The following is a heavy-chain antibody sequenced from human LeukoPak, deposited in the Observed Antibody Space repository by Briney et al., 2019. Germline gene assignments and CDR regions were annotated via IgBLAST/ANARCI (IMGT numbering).Heavy chain of an antibody. J-gene: IGHJ3*02. CDR3: ARHEGGYDILTGYFTHGFDI. V-gene: IGHV4-39*01. Sequence: SETLSLTCTVSGGSIRSSSYYWGWIRPPPGKGLEWIGSIYYSGSTYYNPSLKSRVTMSVDTSKNQFSLKLSSVTAADTAVYYCARHEGGYDILTGYFTHGFDIWGQGTMVTVSS. CDR1: GGSIRSSSYY. CDR2: IYYSGST. D-gene: IGHD3-9*01.